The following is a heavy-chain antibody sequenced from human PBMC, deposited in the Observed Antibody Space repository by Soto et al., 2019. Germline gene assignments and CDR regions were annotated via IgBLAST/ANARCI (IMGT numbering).Heavy chain of an antibody. CDR1: GGSISSYY. J-gene: IGHJ4*02. Sequence: SETLSLTCTVSGGSISSYYWSWIRQPPGKGLEWIGYIYYSGSTNYNPSLKSRVTISVDTSKNQFSLKLSSVTAADTAVYYCAGTEPVAAAGFYYFDYWGQGTLVTVSS. CDR2: IYYSGST. D-gene: IGHD6-13*01. V-gene: IGHV4-59*08. CDR3: AGTEPVAAAGFYYFDY.